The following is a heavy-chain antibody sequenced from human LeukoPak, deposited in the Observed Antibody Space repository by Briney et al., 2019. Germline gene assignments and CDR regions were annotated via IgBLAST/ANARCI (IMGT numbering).Heavy chain of an antibody. CDR2: ISASGDVT. CDR1: GFSFSAYP. Sequence: GGSLRLSCAASGFSFSAYPMGWVRQAPGKGLQWLSGISASGDVTFHADRVKGRFAISRDNSKNTLYLQMNSLRAEDTAIYYCAKDRFGNSYGYPALYSGPDYWGQGTLVTVSS. V-gene: IGHV3-23*01. D-gene: IGHD5-18*01. CDR3: AKDRFGNSYGYPALYSGPDY. J-gene: IGHJ4*02.